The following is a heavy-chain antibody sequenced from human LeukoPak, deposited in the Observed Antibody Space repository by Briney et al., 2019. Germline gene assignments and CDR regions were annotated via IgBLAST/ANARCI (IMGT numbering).Heavy chain of an antibody. CDR2: ISAYNGNT. J-gene: IGHJ6*03. CDR3: ARSSRTPAYYYYYMDV. D-gene: IGHD6-6*01. CDR1: GYTFTSYG. V-gene: IGHV1-18*01. Sequence: ASVKVSCKASGYTFTSYGISWVRQAPGQGLEWMGWISAYNGNTNYAQKLQGRVTMTTDTSTSTAYMELRSLRSDDTAVYYCARSSRTPAYYYYYMDVWGKGTTVTISS.